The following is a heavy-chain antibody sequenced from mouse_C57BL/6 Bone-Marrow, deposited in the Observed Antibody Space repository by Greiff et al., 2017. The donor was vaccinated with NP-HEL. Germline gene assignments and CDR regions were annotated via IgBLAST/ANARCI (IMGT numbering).Heavy chain of an antibody. CDR1: GYTFTSYW. CDR2: INPSNGGT. V-gene: IGHV1-53*01. Sequence: QVQLQQPGTELVKPGASVKLSCKASGYTFTSYWMHWVKQRPGQGLEWIGNINPSNGGTNYNEKFKSKATLTVDKSSSTAYMQLSSLTSGDSAVYYCARWEPSYWYFDVWGTGTTVTVSS. D-gene: IGHD4-1*01. CDR3: ARWEPSYWYFDV. J-gene: IGHJ1*03.